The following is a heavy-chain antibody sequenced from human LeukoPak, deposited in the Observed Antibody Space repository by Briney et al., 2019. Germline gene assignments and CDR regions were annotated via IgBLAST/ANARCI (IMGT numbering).Heavy chain of an antibody. CDR3: ARDPYCSSTSCYSDY. CDR1: GGSISSGSYY. J-gene: IGHJ4*02. Sequence: SETLSLTCTVSGGSISSGSYYWSWIRQPAGKGLESIGRIYTSGSTNYNPSLKSRVTISVDTSKNQFSLKLSSVTAADTAVYYCARDPYCSSTSCYSDYWGQGTLVTVSS. V-gene: IGHV4-61*02. CDR2: IYTSGST. D-gene: IGHD2-2*02.